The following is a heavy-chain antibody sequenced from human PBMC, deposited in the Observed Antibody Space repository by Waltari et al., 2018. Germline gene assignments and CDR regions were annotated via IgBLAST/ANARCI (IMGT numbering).Heavy chain of an antibody. D-gene: IGHD1-26*01. J-gene: IGHJ4*02. CDR2: FDPEDGET. CDR1: GYTLTELS. CDR3: ATGNGREHRVDVGY. V-gene: IGHV1-24*01. Sequence: QVQLVQSGAEVKKPGASVKVSCKVSGYTLTELSMHWVRQAPGNGLEWMGGFDPEDGETIYEQKFPGRVTMTEYTSTDTAYMELSSLRSEDTAVYYCATGNGREHRVDVGYWGQGTLVTVSS.